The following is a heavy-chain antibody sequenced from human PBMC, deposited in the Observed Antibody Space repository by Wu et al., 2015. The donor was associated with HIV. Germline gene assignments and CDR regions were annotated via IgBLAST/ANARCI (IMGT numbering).Heavy chain of an antibody. CDR3: ARGPPLRYSSGWPEYFQH. Sequence: QVQLVQSGTEVKKPGSSVKVSCKASAGTFSSYVITWVRQAPGQGLEWMGRIIPIFGTTNYAQRFQGRVTITTNESTSTAYMELSSLRSEDTAIYFCARGPPLRYSSGWPEYFQHWGQGTLVTVSS. CDR1: AGTFSSYV. V-gene: IGHV1-69*05. D-gene: IGHD6-19*01. CDR2: IIPIFGTT. J-gene: IGHJ1*01.